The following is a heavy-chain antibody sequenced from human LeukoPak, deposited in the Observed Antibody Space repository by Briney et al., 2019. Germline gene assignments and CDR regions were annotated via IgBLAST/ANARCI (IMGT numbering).Heavy chain of an antibody. V-gene: IGHV3-23*01. D-gene: IGHD3-22*01. CDR2: ISSGGGST. Sequence: GGSLRLSCAASGFTFSSYGMSWVRQAPGKGLEWVSAISSGGGSTYYADSVKGRFTISRDNSKNTLYLQMNSLRAEDTAVYYCAKGHGYYYDSSGYYSGYWGQGTLVTVSS. CDR1: GFTFSSYG. CDR3: AKGHGYYYDSSGYYSGY. J-gene: IGHJ4*02.